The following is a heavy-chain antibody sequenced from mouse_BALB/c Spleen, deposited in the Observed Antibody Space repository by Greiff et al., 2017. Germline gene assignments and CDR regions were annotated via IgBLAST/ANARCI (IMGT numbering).Heavy chain of an antibody. J-gene: IGHJ1*01. CDR3: AREAYYYGSSPRYFDV. V-gene: IGHV1-61*01. CDR2: IDPSDSET. Sequence: QVQLKESGAELVRPGASVKLSCKASGYTFTSYWMNWVKQRPGQGLEWIGMIDPSDSETHYNQMFKDKATLTVDKSSSTAYMQLSSLTSEDSAVYYCAREAYYYGSSPRYFDVWGAGTTVTVSS. D-gene: IGHD1-1*01. CDR1: GYTFTSYW.